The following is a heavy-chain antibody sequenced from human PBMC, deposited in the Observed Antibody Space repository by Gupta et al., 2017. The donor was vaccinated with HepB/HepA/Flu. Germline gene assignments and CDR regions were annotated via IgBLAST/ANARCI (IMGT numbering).Heavy chain of an antibody. V-gene: IGHV3-48*03. J-gene: IGHJ4*02. D-gene: IGHD3-10*01. CDR3: ARDSAVRGIIIFFDK. CDR1: GFTFGNYE. Sequence: EVQLVESGGGVVQPGGSLSLSCAASGFTFGNYEMIWVRQAPGKGLEWVAYISSSGNSVYYADSVRGRFTISRDNAKNSLYLQMNSLRAEDTGVYYCARDSAVRGIIIFFDKWGQGALVTVSS. CDR2: ISSSGNSV.